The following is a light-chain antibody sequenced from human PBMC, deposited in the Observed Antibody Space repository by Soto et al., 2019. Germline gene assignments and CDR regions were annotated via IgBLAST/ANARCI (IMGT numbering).Light chain of an antibody. CDR2: NNN. Sequence: QSVLTQSPSASGTPGQRVTISCSGSSSNIGSNYVYWYQQLPGAAPKLLIYNNNQRPSGVPDRFSSSKSATSASLALSGLRSEDEADYYCAAWDDSLRGYVFGTGTKLTVL. J-gene: IGLJ1*01. V-gene: IGLV1-47*02. CDR1: SSNIGSNY. CDR3: AAWDDSLRGYV.